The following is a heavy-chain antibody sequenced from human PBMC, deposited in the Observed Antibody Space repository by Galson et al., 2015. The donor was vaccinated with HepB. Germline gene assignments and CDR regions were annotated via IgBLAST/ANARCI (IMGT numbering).Heavy chain of an antibody. CDR3: ARDSGGSGWYGGEYDFDY. Sequence: TLSLTCTVSGGSISSYYWSWIRQPAGKGLEWIGRIYTSGSTNYNPSLKSRVTMSVDTSKNQFSLKLSSVTAADTAVYYCARDSGGSGWYGGEYDFDYWGQGTLVTVSS. V-gene: IGHV4-4*07. CDR1: GGSISSYY. CDR2: IYTSGST. D-gene: IGHD6-19*01. J-gene: IGHJ4*02.